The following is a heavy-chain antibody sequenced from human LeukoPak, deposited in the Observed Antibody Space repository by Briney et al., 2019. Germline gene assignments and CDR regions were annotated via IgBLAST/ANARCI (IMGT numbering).Heavy chain of an antibody. D-gene: IGHD6-13*01. CDR1: GFTFSKAW. CDR3: TTVKGDSSWDRYNWLDP. Sequence: GGSLRLSCAASGFTFSKAWMSWVRQAPGKGLDWIGRIKSKTDGGTTDYAAPVKGRFTISRDDSKNTLYLQMNSLKTEDTALYYCTTVKGDSSWDRYNWLDPWGQGTLVTVSS. CDR2: IKSKTDGGTT. V-gene: IGHV3-15*01. J-gene: IGHJ5*02.